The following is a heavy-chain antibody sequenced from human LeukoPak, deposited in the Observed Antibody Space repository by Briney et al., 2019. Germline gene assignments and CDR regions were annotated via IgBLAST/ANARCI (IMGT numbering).Heavy chain of an antibody. CDR1: GFTFSSYE. D-gene: IGHD3-16*02. V-gene: IGHV3-48*03. Sequence: GGSLRLSCAASGFTFSSYEMNWVRQAPGKGLEWVSYISSSGSTMYYADSVKGRFTISRDNAKNSLYLQMNSLRAEDTAVYYCARDNPYDYVWGSYRYTGGDYGMDVWGKGTTVTVSS. CDR3: ARDNPYDYVWGSYRYTGGDYGMDV. CDR2: ISSSGSTM. J-gene: IGHJ6*04.